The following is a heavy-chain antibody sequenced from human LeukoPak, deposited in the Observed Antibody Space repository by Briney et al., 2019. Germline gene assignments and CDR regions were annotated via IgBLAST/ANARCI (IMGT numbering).Heavy chain of an antibody. CDR3: ARLTKFLTTYYPTP. CDR2: IFSSGST. CDR1: GGSVTGYY. V-gene: IGHV4-59*08. D-gene: IGHD2/OR15-2a*01. J-gene: IGHJ5*02. Sequence: PSETLSLTCTVSGGSVTGYYWSWIRQPPGKVLEWVGCIFSSGSTNYNPSLKSRVTISLDTSKSQFSLKLISVTASDTAVYYCARLTKFLTTYYPTPWGQGTLVTVSS.